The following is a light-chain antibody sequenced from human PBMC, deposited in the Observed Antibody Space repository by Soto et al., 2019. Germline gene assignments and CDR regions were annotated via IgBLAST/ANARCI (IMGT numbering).Light chain of an antibody. Sequence: DIQMTQSPSSLSASVGDRVTITCRASQSITTYLNWYQQTSGEAPKLLIYAAARLQTGVPSRFSGSGSGTDFTLTISSLQPEDFAVYYCQQYGSSPPGFTFGPGTKVDIK. V-gene: IGKV1-39*01. J-gene: IGKJ3*01. CDR1: QSITTY. CDR2: AAA. CDR3: QQYGSSPPGFT.